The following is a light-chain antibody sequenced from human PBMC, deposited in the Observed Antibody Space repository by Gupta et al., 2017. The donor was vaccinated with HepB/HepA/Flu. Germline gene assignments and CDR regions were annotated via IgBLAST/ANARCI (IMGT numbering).Light chain of an antibody. V-gene: IGKV3-15*01. J-gene: IGKJ4*02. CDR1: QSVGSN. Sequence: EIVITQSPATLSVSPGGRAILSCRDSQSVGSNLAWYQQKPDQAPRLLIHGASNRASGIPDRFSGGGYGTQFTLISSSRQYEDSAVYYGKQYNGLLTFGGGTKVEIK. CDR3: KQYNGLLT. CDR2: GAS.